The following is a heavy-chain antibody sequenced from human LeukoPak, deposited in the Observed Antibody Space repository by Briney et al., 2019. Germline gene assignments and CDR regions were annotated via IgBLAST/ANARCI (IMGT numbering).Heavy chain of an antibody. V-gene: IGHV3-7*01. D-gene: IGHD4-17*01. J-gene: IGHJ4*02. Sequence: GGSLRLSCAASGFSFSSYWMSWVRQAPGKGLEWVANIKQDGSEKYYVDSVKGRFTISRDSAKNSLYLQMNSLRAEDTAVYYCASPHDYGDRFDYWGQGTLVTVSS. CDR3: ASPHDYGDRFDY. CDR2: IKQDGSEK. CDR1: GFSFSSYW.